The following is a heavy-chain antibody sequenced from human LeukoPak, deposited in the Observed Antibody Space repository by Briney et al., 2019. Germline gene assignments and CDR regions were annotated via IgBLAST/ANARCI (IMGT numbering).Heavy chain of an antibody. V-gene: IGHV3-23*01. J-gene: IGHJ4*02. Sequence: GGSLRLSCAASGFTFSSYAMSWVRQAPGKGLEWVSVISGSGGSTYYADSVRGRFTISRDNSKNTLYLQMNSLRAEDTAVYYCAEDLAGADYFDSWGQGTLATVSS. CDR1: GFTFSSYA. CDR3: AEDLAGADYFDS. D-gene: IGHD1-26*01. CDR2: ISGSGGST.